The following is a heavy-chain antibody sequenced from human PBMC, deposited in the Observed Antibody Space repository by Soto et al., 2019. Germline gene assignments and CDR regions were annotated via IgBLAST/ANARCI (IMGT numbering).Heavy chain of an antibody. CDR1: GYSFRSYG. Sequence: SVKVSCKAFGYSFRSYGIQWVRQAPGQSLEWMGWINADKGDTKYSQNFQDRVSITRDTFANTAYMELRSLTPEDTAVYYCARVGLKYLRWFDPWGQGSLVTVSS. CDR2: INADKGDT. J-gene: IGHJ5*02. V-gene: IGHV1-3*01. CDR3: ARVGLKYLRWFDP. D-gene: IGHD3-16*01.